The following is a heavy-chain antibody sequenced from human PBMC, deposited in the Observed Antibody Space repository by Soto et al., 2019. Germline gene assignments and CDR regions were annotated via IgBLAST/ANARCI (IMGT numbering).Heavy chain of an antibody. J-gene: IGHJ6*03. CDR3: AKDQVATSYYYYYYMDV. V-gene: IGHV3-30*18. D-gene: IGHD5-12*01. Sequence: GSLRLSCAASGFTFSSYGMHWVRQAPGKGLEWVAVISYDGSNKYYADSVKGRFTISRDNSKNTLYLQMNSLRAEDTAVYYCAKDQVATSYYYYYYMDVWGKGTTVTVSS. CDR1: GFTFSSYG. CDR2: ISYDGSNK.